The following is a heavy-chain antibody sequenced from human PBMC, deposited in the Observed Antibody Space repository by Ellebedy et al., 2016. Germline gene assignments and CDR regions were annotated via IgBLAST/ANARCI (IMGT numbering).Heavy chain of an antibody. CDR1: GFNFSSYW. CDR2: IKQDGSEI. J-gene: IGHJ6*02. Sequence: GGSLRLSCAASGFNFSSYWMNWVRQAPGKGLEWVANIKQDGSEIHYVDSVKGRFTISRDDAKNSLFLQMNSLIVEDTAVYYCARDPVFSADSGMDVWGQGTTVTVSS. V-gene: IGHV3-7*01. D-gene: IGHD2-21*01. CDR3: ARDPVFSADSGMDV.